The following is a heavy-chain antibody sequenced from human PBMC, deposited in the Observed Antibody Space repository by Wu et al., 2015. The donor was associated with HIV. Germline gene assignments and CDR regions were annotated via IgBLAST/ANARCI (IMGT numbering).Heavy chain of an antibody. CDR2: IIPIFGTA. D-gene: IGHD3-16*01. CDR1: GGTFSSYA. J-gene: IGHJ3*02. Sequence: VQSGPEMKRPGSSVKVSCKASGGTFSSYAISWVRQAPGQGLEWMGGIIPIFGTANYAQKFQGRVTITTDESTSTAYMELSSLRSEDTAVYYCARADIMITFGGAEDAFDIWGQGTMVTVSS. CDR3: ARADIMITFGGAEDAFDI. V-gene: IGHV1-69*05.